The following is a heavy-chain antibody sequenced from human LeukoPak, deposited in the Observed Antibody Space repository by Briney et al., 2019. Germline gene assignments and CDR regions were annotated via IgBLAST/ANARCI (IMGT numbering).Heavy chain of an antibody. D-gene: IGHD3-3*01. Sequence: ASVKVSCKASGYTFTGYYMHWVRQAPGQGLEWMGWIVVGSGNTNYAQKFQERVTMTRDTSISTAYMELSSLMSEDTAVYYCARGLPKAVFGMVIEDWGQGTLVTVSS. CDR3: ARGLPKAVFGMVIED. V-gene: IGHV1-2*02. J-gene: IGHJ1*01. CDR2: IVVGSGNT. CDR1: GYTFTGYY.